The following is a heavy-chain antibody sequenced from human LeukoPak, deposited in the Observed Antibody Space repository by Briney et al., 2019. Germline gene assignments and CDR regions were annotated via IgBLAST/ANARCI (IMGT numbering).Heavy chain of an antibody. CDR2: IYYSGST. D-gene: IGHD2-8*01. CDR3: ARSYCTNGVCYFYYFDY. Sequence: SETLSLTCTVSGGSISSYYWSWVRQPPGKGLEWVGYIYYSGSTNYNPSLKSRVTISVDTSKNQFSLKLSSVTAADTAVYYCARSYCTNGVCYFYYFDYWGQGTLVTVSS. CDR1: GGSISSYY. V-gene: IGHV4-59*01. J-gene: IGHJ4*02.